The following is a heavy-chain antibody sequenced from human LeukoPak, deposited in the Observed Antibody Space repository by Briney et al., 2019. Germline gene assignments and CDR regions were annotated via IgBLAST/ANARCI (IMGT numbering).Heavy chain of an antibody. CDR3: ARERFEAFDI. J-gene: IGHJ3*02. CDR1: GGSFSGYY. CDR2: INHSGST. V-gene: IGHV4-34*01. Sequence: PSETLSLTCAVYGGSFSGYYWSWIRQPPGKGLEWIGEINHSGSTNYNSSLKSRVTISVDTSKNQFSLKLSSVTAADTAVYYRARERFEAFDIWGQGTMVTVSS.